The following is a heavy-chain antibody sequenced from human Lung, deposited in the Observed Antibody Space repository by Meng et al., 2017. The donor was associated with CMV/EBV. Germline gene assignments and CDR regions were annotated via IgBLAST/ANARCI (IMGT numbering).Heavy chain of an antibody. CDR1: GSTFSSYS. V-gene: IGHV3-21*01. J-gene: IGHJ4*02. Sequence: ESLKISCAASGSTFSSYSMSWVRQAPGKGLEWVSSITNGKNYIYYADSVKGRFTISRDNAKNTLYLQMNSLRAEDTAVYYCARDWGLRPADIDYWGQGTXVTVAS. CDR2: ITNGKNYI. CDR3: ARDWGLRPADIDY. D-gene: IGHD2-21*02.